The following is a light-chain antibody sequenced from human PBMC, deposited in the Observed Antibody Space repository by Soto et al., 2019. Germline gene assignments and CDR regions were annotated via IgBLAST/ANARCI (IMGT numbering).Light chain of an antibody. CDR1: QSVSSY. V-gene: IGKV3-11*01. CDR2: DAS. J-gene: IGKJ1*01. CDR3: QQTYTLPRT. Sequence: EIVLTQSPVTMSLSTGEGATRXXRASQSVSSYLAWYQQKPGQAPRLXIYDASKRASGFPARFSGSGSGTEFTLTINGLQPEDFATYYCQQTYTLPRTFAQGTKVDIK.